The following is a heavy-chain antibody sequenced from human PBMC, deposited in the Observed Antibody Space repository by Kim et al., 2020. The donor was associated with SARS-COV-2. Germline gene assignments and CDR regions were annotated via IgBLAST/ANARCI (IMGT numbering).Heavy chain of an antibody. Sequence: SETLSLTCAVYGVSFTGYSWRWIRQPPGKGLEWIGEINHSGSTNYNPSPKSRITISVNTSKNQFSLKLGSVTAADTAVYYCARGISMVVIVSPSPWFDPWGQGTLVTVSS. CDR3: ARGISMVVIVSPSPWFDP. J-gene: IGHJ5*02. V-gene: IGHV4-34*01. CDR2: INHSGST. CDR1: GVSFTGYS. D-gene: IGHD2-2*01.